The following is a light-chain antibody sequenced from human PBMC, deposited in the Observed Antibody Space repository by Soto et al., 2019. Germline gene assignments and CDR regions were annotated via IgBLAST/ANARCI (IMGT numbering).Light chain of an antibody. CDR1: QSVYNN. CDR2: GAS. J-gene: IGKJ1*01. V-gene: IGKV3-15*01. CDR3: QQHDSWPRT. Sequence: EIVMTQSPATLSVSPGETATLSFRASQSVYNNLAWYQQRPGQAPRLLIHGASTRATGVPAKVSGSGSGTEFTLTISSLQSEDFAVYYCQQHDSWPRTFSQGTKVDIK.